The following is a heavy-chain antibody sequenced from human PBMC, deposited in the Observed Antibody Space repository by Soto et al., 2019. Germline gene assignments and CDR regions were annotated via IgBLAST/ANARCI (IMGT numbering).Heavy chain of an antibody. CDR2: INPSGGST. CDR1: GYTFSTYY. V-gene: IGHV1-46*03. J-gene: IGHJ4*02. CDR3: ARESRYSGYDYYFDY. Sequence: ALVKVSCKASGYTFSTYYMHWVRQAPGQGYEWMGIINPSGGSTTYAQKFQGRVTITRDTSTTTVYLQMNSLKTEDTAVYYCARESRYSGYDYYFDYWGQGTLVTVSS. D-gene: IGHD5-12*01.